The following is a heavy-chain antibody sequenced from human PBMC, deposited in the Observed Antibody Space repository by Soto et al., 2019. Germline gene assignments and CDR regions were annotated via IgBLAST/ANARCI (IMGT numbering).Heavy chain of an antibody. CDR3: ARQPSDCTRGICWLDP. CDR2: ISPGDSVS. J-gene: IGHJ5*02. Sequence: GESLKISCKGSGYTFSSYSIGWVRQMPGKGLEWMGIISPGDSVSTYSPSFQGQVTISVDRSINTAYLQWRSLKASDTAMYYCARQPSDCTRGICWLDPWGQGTMVTVYS. V-gene: IGHV5-51*01. D-gene: IGHD2-8*01. CDR1: GYTFSSYS.